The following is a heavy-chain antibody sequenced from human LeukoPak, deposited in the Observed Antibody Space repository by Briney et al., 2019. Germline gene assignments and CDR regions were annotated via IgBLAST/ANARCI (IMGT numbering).Heavy chain of an antibody. CDR1: GGSFSGYY. V-gene: IGHV4-34*01. J-gene: IGHJ4*02. Sequence: PSETLSLTCAVSGGSFSGYYWSWIRQPPGKGLKWIGEINHSGSTNYNPSLKSRVTISVDTSKNQFSLKLSSVTAADTAVYYCARPGEAYCSSTSCYAWYYFDYWGQGTLVTVSS. CDR3: ARPGEAYCSSTSCYAWYYFDY. CDR2: INHSGST. D-gene: IGHD2-2*01.